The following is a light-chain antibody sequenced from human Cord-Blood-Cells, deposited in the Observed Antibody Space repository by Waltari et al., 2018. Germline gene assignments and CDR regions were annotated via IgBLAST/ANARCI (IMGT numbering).Light chain of an antibody. Sequence: QSALTQPASVSGSPGQPSPTPCTGTSSDVGGYNYVSWYHHHPGKAPKLVIYDVSKGPSGVSNRFSGSTSGNTASLTIAGLQAEDEADYYCSSYTSSSSWVFGGGTKLTVL. CDR1: SSDVGGYNY. CDR3: SSYTSSSSWV. V-gene: IGLV2-14*03. CDR2: DVS. J-gene: IGLJ3*02.